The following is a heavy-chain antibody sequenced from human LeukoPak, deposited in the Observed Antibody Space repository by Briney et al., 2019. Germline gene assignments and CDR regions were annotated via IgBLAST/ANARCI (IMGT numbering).Heavy chain of an antibody. J-gene: IGHJ3*01. CDR3: ATDRIVGASAFDV. CDR1: GFSFSHTW. CDR2: IKSKTNGGEAT. V-gene: IGHV3-15*01. Sequence: KPGGSLRLSCAGSGFSFSHTWVNWVRQAPGKGLEYIGRIKSKTNGGEATEYAAAVTGRFFISRDDSASTLYLHLNSLKTEDTAVYYCATDRIVGASAFDVWGQGTMVTVSS. D-gene: IGHD1-26*01.